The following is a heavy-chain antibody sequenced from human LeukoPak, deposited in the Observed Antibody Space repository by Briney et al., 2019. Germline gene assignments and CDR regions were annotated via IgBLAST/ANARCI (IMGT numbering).Heavy chain of an antibody. D-gene: IGHD2-2*02. CDR2: MNPNSANT. V-gene: IGHV1-8*03. CDR1: GYTFTNYD. J-gene: IGHJ3*02. Sequence: GASVKVSCKASGYTFTNYDINWVRQATGQGLEWMGWMNPNSANTGYSQKFQGRVTFTRDTSISTAYMELSSLRSEDTAVYFCARATVVAGYCTTTRCYKPFDIWGQGTMVTVS. CDR3: ARATVVAGYCTTTRCYKPFDI.